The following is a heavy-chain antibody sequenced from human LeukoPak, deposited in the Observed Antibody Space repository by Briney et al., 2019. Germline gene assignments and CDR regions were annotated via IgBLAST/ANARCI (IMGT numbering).Heavy chain of an antibody. CDR1: GASISRYY. D-gene: IGHD3-10*01. CDR2: ISYRGST. CDR3: ARDVLYYYGSGSPPGWFDP. V-gene: IGHV4-59*12. J-gene: IGHJ5*02. Sequence: SETLSLTCTVSGASISRYYWSWIRQPPGKALEWIGHISYRGSTYYNPSLKSRVTISVDTSKNQFSLKLSSVTAADTAVYYCARDVLYYYGSGSPPGWFDPWGQGTLVTVSS.